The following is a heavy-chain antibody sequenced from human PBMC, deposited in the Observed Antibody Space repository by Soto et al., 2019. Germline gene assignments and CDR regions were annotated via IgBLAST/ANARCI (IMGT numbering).Heavy chain of an antibody. CDR1: GFSVSLNY. CDR2: IYSGGTT. Sequence: EVQLVESGGALVQPGGSLRLSCAASGFSVSLNYMAWVRQAPGKGLEWVSVIYSGGTTFYADSVKGRFTISRDSSRNTLFLQMDSLRADDTAGYYCARAGVDIDVPDSYYALDVWGQGTTVAVYS. CDR3: ARAGVDIDVPDSYYALDV. J-gene: IGHJ6*02. V-gene: IGHV3-66*01. D-gene: IGHD2-15*01.